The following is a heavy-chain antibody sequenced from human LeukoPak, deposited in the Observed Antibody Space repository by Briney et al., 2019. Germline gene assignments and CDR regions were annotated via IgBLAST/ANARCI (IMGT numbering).Heavy chain of an antibody. CDR3: ARDPLDFGTSAAEYFQH. J-gene: IGHJ1*01. CDR1: GYTFTGYY. D-gene: IGHD1-1*01. Sequence: EASVKVSCKASGYTFTGYYMHWVRQAPGQGLEWMGWISAYNGNTNYAQKLQGRVTMTTDTSTSTAYMELRSLRSDDTAVYYCARDPLDFGTSAAEYFQHWGQGTLVTVSS. V-gene: IGHV1-18*04. CDR2: ISAYNGNT.